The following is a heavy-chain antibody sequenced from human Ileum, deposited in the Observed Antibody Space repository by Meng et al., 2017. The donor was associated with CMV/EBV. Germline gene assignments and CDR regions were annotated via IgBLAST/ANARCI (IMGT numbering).Heavy chain of an antibody. CDR3: ARDRCTGGSCYYGMDV. Sequence: GSLRLSCNVSGGSIRSSGYYWGWIRQPPGKGLEWIGSIYYSGSTYYNLSPKSRVTISLDTSKNQFSLKVSSVTAADTAVYYCARDRCTGGSCYYGMDVWGQGTTVTVSS. CDR1: GGSIRSSGYY. V-gene: IGHV4-39*07. CDR2: IYYSGST. J-gene: IGHJ6*02. D-gene: IGHD2-15*01.